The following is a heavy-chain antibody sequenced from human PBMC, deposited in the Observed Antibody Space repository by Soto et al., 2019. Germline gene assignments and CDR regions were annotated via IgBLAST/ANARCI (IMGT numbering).Heavy chain of an antibody. J-gene: IGHJ5*02. CDR2: IIPIFGTA. Sequence: GASVKVSCKASGGTFSSYAISWVRQAPGQGLEWIGGIIPIFGTANYAQKFQGRVTITADESTSTAYMELSSLRSEDTAVYYCARCMASTVTNNWFDPWGQGTLVTVSS. D-gene: IGHD4-17*01. V-gene: IGHV1-69*13. CDR3: ARCMASTVTNNWFDP. CDR1: GGTFSSYA.